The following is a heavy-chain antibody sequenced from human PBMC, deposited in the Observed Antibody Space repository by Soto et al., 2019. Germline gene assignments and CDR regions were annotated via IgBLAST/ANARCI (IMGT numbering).Heavy chain of an antibody. CDR2: INPGNGNT. CDR3: TRRRSTVTNEFDY. Sequence: ASVKVSCKASGYTFTSYGMNWVRQAPGRGLEWMGWINPGNGNTKYSQKFQGRVIIERDTSASTAYMELSSLKASDTAMYYCTRRRSTVTNEFDYWGQGTLVTVSS. J-gene: IGHJ4*02. D-gene: IGHD4-17*01. V-gene: IGHV1-3*01. CDR1: GYTFTSYG.